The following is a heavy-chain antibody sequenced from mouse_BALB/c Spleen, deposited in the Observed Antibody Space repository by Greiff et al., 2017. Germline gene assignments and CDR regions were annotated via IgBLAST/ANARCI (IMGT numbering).Heavy chain of an antibody. CDR3: ARHGGSYYYAMDY. V-gene: IGHV5-12-1*01. Sequence: EVQLVESGGGLVKPGGSLKLSCAASGFAFSSYDMSWVRQTPEKRLEWVAYISSGGGSTYYPDTVKGRFTISRDNAKNTLYLQMSSLKSEDTAMYYCARHGGSYYYAMDYWGQGTSVTVSS. CDR1: GFAFSSYD. J-gene: IGHJ4*01. CDR2: ISSGGGST.